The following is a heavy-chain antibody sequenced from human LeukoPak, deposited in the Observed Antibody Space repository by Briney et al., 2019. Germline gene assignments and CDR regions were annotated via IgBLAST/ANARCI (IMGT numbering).Heavy chain of an antibody. CDR1: GGSVRSYY. CDR3: ARGSSWFDY. J-gene: IGHJ4*02. CDR2: IYISGST. D-gene: IGHD2-15*01. V-gene: IGHV4-4*07. Sequence: SETLSLTCTVSGGSVRSYYWSWIRQPAGKGLEWIGRIYISGSTNYNPSLKSRVTMSIDTSKNQFSLKLSSVTAADTAVYSCARGSSWFDYWGQGTLVTVSS.